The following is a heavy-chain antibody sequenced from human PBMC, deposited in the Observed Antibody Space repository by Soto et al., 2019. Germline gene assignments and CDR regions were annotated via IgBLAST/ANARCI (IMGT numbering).Heavy chain of an antibody. V-gene: IGHV5-10-1*01. CDR1: GYSFTSYW. CDR2: IDPSDSYT. CDR3: VRHPRYSRTYGMDV. J-gene: IGHJ6*02. D-gene: IGHD6-13*01. Sequence: PGESLKISCKGSGYSFTSYWISWVRQMPGKGLEWMGRIDPSDSYTNYSPSFQGHVTISADKSISTAYLQWSSLKASDTAMYYCVRHPRYSRTYGMDVWGQGTTVTVSS.